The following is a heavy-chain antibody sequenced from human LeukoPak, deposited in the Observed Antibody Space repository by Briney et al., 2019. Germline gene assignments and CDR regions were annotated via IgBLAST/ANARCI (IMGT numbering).Heavy chain of an antibody. CDR1: GFTFSSYA. J-gene: IGHJ6*03. CDR2: ISYDGSNK. D-gene: IGHD2-15*01. Sequence: QPGGSLRLSCAASGFTFSSYAMHWVRQAPGKGLEWVAVISYDGSNKYHADSVKGRFTISRDNSKNTLYLQMNSLRAEDTAVYYCARDGWDIVVVVAATPYYYYYMDVWGKGTTVTVSS. CDR3: ARDGWDIVVVVAATPYYYYYMDV. V-gene: IGHV3-30*04.